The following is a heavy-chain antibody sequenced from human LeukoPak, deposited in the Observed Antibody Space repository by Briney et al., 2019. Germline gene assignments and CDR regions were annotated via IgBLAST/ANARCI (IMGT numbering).Heavy chain of an antibody. V-gene: IGHV3-7*01. J-gene: IGHJ4*02. D-gene: IGHD2-15*01. Sequence: GGSLRLSCAASGFTFSTYWMSWARQAPGKGLESVAKIKEDGSDKYYVDSVKGRFTISRDNGKNSLYLQMNSLRAEDTAVYYCARDRGGGSFDYWGQGTLVTVSS. CDR3: ARDRGGGSFDY. CDR2: IKEDGSDK. CDR1: GFTFSTYW.